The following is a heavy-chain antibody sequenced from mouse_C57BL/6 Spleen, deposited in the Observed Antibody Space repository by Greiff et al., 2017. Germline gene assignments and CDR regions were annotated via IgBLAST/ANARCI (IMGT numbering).Heavy chain of an antibody. CDR3: ARVFPYYFDY. CDR1: GYSITSGYY. CDR2: ISYDGSN. Sequence: EVKLQESGPGLVKPSQSLSLTCSVTGYSITSGYYWNWIRQFPGNKLEWMGYISYDGSNNYNPSLKNRISITRDTSKNQFFLKLNSVTTEDTATYYCARVFPYYFDYWGQGTTLTVSS. V-gene: IGHV3-6*01. J-gene: IGHJ2*01.